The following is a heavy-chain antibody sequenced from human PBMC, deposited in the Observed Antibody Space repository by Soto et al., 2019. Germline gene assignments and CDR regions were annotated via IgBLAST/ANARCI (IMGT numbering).Heavy chain of an antibody. CDR3: ARSPGITIFGVVIIPYFDY. CDR2: IYYSGST. CDR1: GGSISSGGYY. Sequence: PSETLSLTCTVSGGSISSGGYYWSWIRQHPGKGLEWIGYIYYSGSTYYNPSLKSRVTISVDTSKNQFSLKLSSVTAADTAVYYCARSPGITIFGVVIIPYFDYWGQGTQVTVSS. D-gene: IGHD3-3*01. V-gene: IGHV4-31*03. J-gene: IGHJ4*02.